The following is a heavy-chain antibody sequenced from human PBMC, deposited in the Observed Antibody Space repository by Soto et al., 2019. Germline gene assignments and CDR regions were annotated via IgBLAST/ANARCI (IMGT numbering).Heavy chain of an antibody. CDR2: VYYSGST. D-gene: IGHD2-15*01. J-gene: IGHJ4*02. V-gene: IGHV4-59*08. CDR3: ARARGARYFDY. Sequence: SETLSLTCTVSGGSISSYYWSWIRQPPGKGLEWIGYVYYSGSTYYNPSLKSRVTISVDTSKNQFSLKLSSVTAADTAVYYCARARGARYFDYWGQGTLVTVSS. CDR1: GGSISSYY.